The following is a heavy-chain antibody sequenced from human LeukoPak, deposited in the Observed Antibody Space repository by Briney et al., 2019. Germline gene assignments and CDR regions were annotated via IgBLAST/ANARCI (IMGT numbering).Heavy chain of an antibody. CDR3: ARRTTDFDY. Sequence: SETLSLTCAVSGYSISSGYYWGWIRQPPGKGLEWIGSIYHSGSTYYNPSLKSRVTISVDTSKNQFSLKLSSVTAADTAAYYCARRTTDFDYWGQGTLVTVSS. V-gene: IGHV4-38-2*01. J-gene: IGHJ4*02. CDR1: GYSISSGYY. CDR2: IYHSGST. D-gene: IGHD1-1*01.